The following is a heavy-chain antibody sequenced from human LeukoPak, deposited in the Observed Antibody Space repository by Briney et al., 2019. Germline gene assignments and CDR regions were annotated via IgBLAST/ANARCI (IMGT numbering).Heavy chain of an antibody. J-gene: IGHJ4*02. V-gene: IGHV4-61*01. Sequence: ASETLSLTCTVSGGSVSSGNYYWSWIRQPPGKGLEWIGYIYYSGSTNYNPSLKSRVTISVDTSKNQFSLKLSSVTAADTAVYYCARARDSSGYYNPHFDYWGQGTLVTVSS. CDR2: IYYSGST. CDR1: GGSVSSGNYY. D-gene: IGHD3-22*01. CDR3: ARARDSSGYYNPHFDY.